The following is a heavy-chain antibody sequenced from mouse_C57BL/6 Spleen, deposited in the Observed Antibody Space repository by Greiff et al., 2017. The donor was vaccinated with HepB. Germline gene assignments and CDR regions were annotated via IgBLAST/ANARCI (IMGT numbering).Heavy chain of an antibody. J-gene: IGHJ4*01. CDR3: ARGRSYYYAMDY. V-gene: IGHV5-17*01. CDR1: GFTFSDYG. Sequence: EVQLVESGGGLVKPGGSLKLSCAASGFTFSDYGMHWVRQAPEKGLEWVAYISSGSSTIYYADTVKGRFTISRDNAKNTLFLQMTSLRSEDTAMYYCARGRSYYYAMDYWGQGTSVTVSS. CDR2: ISSGSSTI.